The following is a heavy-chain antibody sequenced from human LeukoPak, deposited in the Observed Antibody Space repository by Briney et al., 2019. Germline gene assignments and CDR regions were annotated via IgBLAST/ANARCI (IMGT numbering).Heavy chain of an antibody. D-gene: IGHD3-22*01. J-gene: IGHJ3*02. V-gene: IGHV4-59*01. Sequence: SETLSLTCTVSGGSINSYYWSWIRQPPGKGLEWIGYIYSSGRTNYNLSLKSRATISVDTSKNQFSLQLSSVTAADTAVYYCARAASVYDGSGYYVDGFDIWGQGTMVTVSS. CDR1: GGSINSYY. CDR3: ARAASVYDGSGYYVDGFDI. CDR2: IYSSGRT.